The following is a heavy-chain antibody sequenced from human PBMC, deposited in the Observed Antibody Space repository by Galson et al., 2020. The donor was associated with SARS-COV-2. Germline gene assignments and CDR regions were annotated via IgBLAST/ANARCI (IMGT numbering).Heavy chain of an antibody. V-gene: IGHV3-7*01. J-gene: IGHJ4*02. CDR2: IHPDGSET. CDR3: AREISCSGGSCYSDF. Sequence: GESLKISCSASGFTFSISWMSWVRQTSGRGLESVASIHPDGSETHYVDSVKGRFSISRDNAKASVYLQMNSLRAGDTAVYYCAREISCSGGSCYSDFWGQGTLVTVSS. CDR1: GFTFSISW. D-gene: IGHD2-15*01.